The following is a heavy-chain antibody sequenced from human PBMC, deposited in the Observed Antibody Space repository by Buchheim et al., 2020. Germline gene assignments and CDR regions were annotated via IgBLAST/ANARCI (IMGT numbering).Heavy chain of an antibody. CDR1: GLSLRNVGVS. V-gene: IGHV2-70*15. CDR3: ARENDYNALDS. CDR2: IDWDDYK. D-gene: IGHD5-24*01. Sequence: QVSLRESGPAHVRTTETLTLNCTVSGLSLRNVGVSVSWIRRPPGKPLQWLARIDWDDYKYYNTSLQARLTVSKCPSKQQVVLTLTNVDPADTATYYCARENDYNALDSWGQGTL. J-gene: IGHJ4*02.